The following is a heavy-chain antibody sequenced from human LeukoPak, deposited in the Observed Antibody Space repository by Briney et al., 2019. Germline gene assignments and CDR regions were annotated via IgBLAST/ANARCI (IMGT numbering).Heavy chain of an antibody. V-gene: IGHV3-72*01. D-gene: IGHD4-17*01. Sequence: QPGGSLRLSCAASGFTFSDHYMYWVRQAPGKGLEWVGRTRNKAKSYTTEYAASVKGRFTISRDDSKNSLYLQMNSLKTEDTAVYYCASLGITVTTRTVMDVWGKGTTVTVSS. CDR3: ASLGITVTTRTVMDV. J-gene: IGHJ6*04. CDR1: GFTFSDHY. CDR2: TRNKAKSYTT.